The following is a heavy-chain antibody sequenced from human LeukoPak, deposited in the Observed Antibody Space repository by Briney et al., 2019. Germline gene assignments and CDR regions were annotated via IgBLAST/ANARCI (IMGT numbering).Heavy chain of an antibody. V-gene: IGHV3-48*03. CDR3: ARDAGITIFGVAQTRNNWFDP. CDR2: ISSSGSTI. J-gene: IGHJ5*02. D-gene: IGHD3-3*01. Sequence: GGSLRLSCAASGFTFSSYEMNWVRQSPGKGLEWVSYISSSGSTIYYADSVKGRFTISRDNAKNSLYLQMNSLRAEDTAVYYCARDAGITIFGVAQTRNNWFDPWGQGTLVTVSS. CDR1: GFTFSSYE.